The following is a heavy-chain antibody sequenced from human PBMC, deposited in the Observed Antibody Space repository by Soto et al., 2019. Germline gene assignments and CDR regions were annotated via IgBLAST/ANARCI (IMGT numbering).Heavy chain of an antibody. V-gene: IGHV3-30*18. CDR1: GFTFTSHA. CDR2: IPYDEIDK. J-gene: IGHJ6*02. D-gene: IGHD2-2*01. CDR3: AKDSGYQLPDNYFYYGLDV. Sequence: GGSLRLSCAASGFTFTSHAMHWVRQTPGKGLEWVAAIPYDEIDKKYASSVKGRFTVSRDNVKNTLSLQMNSLRPEDTAVYYCAKDSGYQLPDNYFYYGLDVWGQGTTVTVSS.